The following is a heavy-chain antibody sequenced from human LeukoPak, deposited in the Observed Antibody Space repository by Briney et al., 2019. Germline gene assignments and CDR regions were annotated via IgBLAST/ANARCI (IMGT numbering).Heavy chain of an antibody. V-gene: IGHV4-59*11. CDR1: GGCISSHY. CDR2: IYYSGST. Sequence: SETLSLTCTVSGGCISSHYWSWIRQPPGKGLEWIGDIYYSGSTNYNPSLKSRVAISVDTSKNQFSLKLSSVTAADTAVYYCARNQPGYYYYYMDVWGKGTTVTVSS. CDR3: ARNQPGYYYYYMDV. J-gene: IGHJ6*03. D-gene: IGHD1-14*01.